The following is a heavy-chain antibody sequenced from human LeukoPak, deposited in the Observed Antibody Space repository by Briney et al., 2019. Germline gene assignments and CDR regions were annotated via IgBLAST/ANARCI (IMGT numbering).Heavy chain of an antibody. D-gene: IGHD2-2*01. J-gene: IGHJ4*02. CDR3: ARGVVPAARGVFDY. CDR2: IIPIFGTA. Sequence: SVKVSCKASGGTFSSYAISWVRQAPGQGLEWMGGIIPIFGTANYAQKFQGRVTIAADKSTSTAYMELSSLRSEDTAVYYCARGVVPAARGVFDYWGQGTLVTVSS. CDR1: GGTFSSYA. V-gene: IGHV1-69*06.